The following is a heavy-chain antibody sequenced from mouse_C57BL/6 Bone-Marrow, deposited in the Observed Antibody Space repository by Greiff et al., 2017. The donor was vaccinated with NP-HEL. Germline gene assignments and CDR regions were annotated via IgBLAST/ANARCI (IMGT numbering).Heavy chain of an antibody. D-gene: IGHD1-1*01. CDR2: IDPTSGGT. CDR3: ARDYYGSSPAWFAY. J-gene: IGHJ3*01. CDR1: GYTFTSYW. V-gene: IGHV1-72*01. Sequence: QVQLQQPGAELVKPGASVKLSCKASGYTFTSYWMHWVKQRPGRGLAWIGRIDPTSGGTKYNEQFKSKATLTVDKPSSTAYMQLSSLTSEDSAVYYCARDYYGSSPAWFAYWGQGTLVTVSA.